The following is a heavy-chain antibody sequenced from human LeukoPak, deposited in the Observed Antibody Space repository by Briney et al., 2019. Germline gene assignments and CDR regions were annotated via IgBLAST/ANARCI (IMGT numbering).Heavy chain of an antibody. CDR1: GFTFRGYG. J-gene: IGHJ5*02. Sequence: GGSLRLSCAASGFTFRGYGMSWVRQAPGKGLGWVSAISGSGGSTYYADSVKGRFTISRDNSKNTLYLQMNSLRAEDTAVYYCARDSYIAVGPNWFDPWGQGTLVTVSS. V-gene: IGHV3-23*01. D-gene: IGHD6-19*01. CDR3: ARDSYIAVGPNWFDP. CDR2: ISGSGGST.